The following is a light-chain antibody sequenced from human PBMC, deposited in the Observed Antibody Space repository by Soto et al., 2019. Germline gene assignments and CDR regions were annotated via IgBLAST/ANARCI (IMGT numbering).Light chain of an antibody. CDR3: QQRNIWPPVT. V-gene: IGKV3-11*01. Sequence: ESVLTQSPATMSLSPGERATLSCRASQSVSSYLAWYQQKPGQAPRLLIYGASTRATGIPARFSGSGSGTEFTLTISSLEPEDSAVYYCQQRNIWPPVTIGHGTRLEIK. CDR1: QSVSSY. CDR2: GAS. J-gene: IGKJ5*01.